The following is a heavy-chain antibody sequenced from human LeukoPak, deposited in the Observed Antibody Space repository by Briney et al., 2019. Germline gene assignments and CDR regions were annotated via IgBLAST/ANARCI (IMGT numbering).Heavy chain of an antibody. CDR2: IYYSGST. J-gene: IGHJ4*02. D-gene: IGHD3-22*01. CDR1: GGSISSSSYY. V-gene: IGHV4-39*07. CDR3: ARETWGNYYDSSGYYYGY. Sequence: PSETLSLTCTVSGGSISSSSYYWGWIRQPPGKGLEWIGSIYYSGSTYYNPSLKSRVTISVDTSKNQFSLKLSSVTAADTAVYYCARETWGNYYDSSGYYYGYWGQGTLVTVSS.